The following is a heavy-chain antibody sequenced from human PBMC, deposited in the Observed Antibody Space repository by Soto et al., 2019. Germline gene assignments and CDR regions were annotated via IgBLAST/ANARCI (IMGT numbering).Heavy chain of an antibody. CDR1: GGTFSSYA. CDR2: IITIFGTA. CDR3: ARWGTSYYDSSCYGFYY. J-gene: IGHJ4*02. V-gene: IGHV1-69*12. Sequence: QVQLVQSGAEVKKPGSSVKVSCKASGGTFSSYAISWVRQAPGQGLEWMGGIITIFGTANYAQKCQGRGTITADDSTSTAYMELISLRSEDTAVSYCARWGTSYYDSSCYGFYYWGKVTLVTFSS. D-gene: IGHD3-22*01.